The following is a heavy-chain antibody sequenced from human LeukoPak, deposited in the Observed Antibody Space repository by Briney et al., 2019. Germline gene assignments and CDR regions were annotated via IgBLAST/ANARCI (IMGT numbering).Heavy chain of an antibody. CDR2: ISGSGGST. CDR1: GFTFSSYA. J-gene: IGHJ4*02. CDR3: AILPGYSSGWYEVNY. D-gene: IGHD6-13*01. V-gene: IGHV3-23*01. Sequence: GGSLRLSCAASGFTFSSYAMSWVRQAPGKGLGWVSGISGSGGSTYYADSGKGRFTISRDNSRNTLYLQMNSPRAEDTAVYYCAILPGYSSGWYEVNYWGQGTLVTVSS.